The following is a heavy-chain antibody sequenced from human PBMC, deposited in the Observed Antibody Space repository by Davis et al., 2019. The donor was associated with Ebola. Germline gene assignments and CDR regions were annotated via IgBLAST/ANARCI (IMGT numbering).Heavy chain of an antibody. J-gene: IGHJ6*02. V-gene: IGHV3-7*01. CDR3: ARLGIFGVSLYALDV. CDR1: GFTFSTYW. Sequence: GESLKISCAASGFTFSTYWMNWVRQAPGKGLEWVANIKKDGSEKYYVDSVKGRFTISRDNAKNALYLQMNSLRAEDTAVYFCARLGIFGVSLYALDVWGQGTTVTVSS. CDR2: IKKDGSEK. D-gene: IGHD3-3*02.